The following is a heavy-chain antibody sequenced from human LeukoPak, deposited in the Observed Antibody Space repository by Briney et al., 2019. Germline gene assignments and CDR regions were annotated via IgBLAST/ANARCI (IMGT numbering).Heavy chain of an antibody. J-gene: IGHJ4*02. CDR1: GGSISSYY. Sequence: SETLSLTCTVSGGSISSYYWSWIRQPAGKGMEWIGRIYTSGSTNYNPSLKSRVTMSVDTSKNQFSLKLRSVTAADSAVYFCARDLYYDSRGVSELRYWGQGTLVTVSS. D-gene: IGHD3-22*01. CDR3: ARDLYYDSRGVSELRY. CDR2: IYTSGST. V-gene: IGHV4-4*07.